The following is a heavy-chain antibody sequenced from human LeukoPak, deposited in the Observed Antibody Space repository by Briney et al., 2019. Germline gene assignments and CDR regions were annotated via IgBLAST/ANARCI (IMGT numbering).Heavy chain of an antibody. D-gene: IGHD1-26*01. CDR1: GGSFSGYY. CDR2: INHSGST. V-gene: IGHV4-34*01. Sequence: PSETLSLTCAVYGGSFSGYYWSWIRQPPGKGLEWIGEINHSGSTNYNPSLKSRVTISVDTSKNQFSLKLSSVTAADTAVYYCARGTIIVGATLDYWGQGTLVTVSS. CDR3: ARGTIIVGATLDY. J-gene: IGHJ4*02.